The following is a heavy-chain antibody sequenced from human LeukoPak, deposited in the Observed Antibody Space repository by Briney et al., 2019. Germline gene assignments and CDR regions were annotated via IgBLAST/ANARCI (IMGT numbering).Heavy chain of an antibody. J-gene: IGHJ4*02. CDR2: IYTSGST. Sequence: PSETLSLTCTVSGGSISTYYWSWIRQPAGKGLEWIGRIYTSGSTNYNPSLKSRVTMSVDTSKNQFSLTLNSVTAADTAVYYCAREYSSSSGRVFDCWGQGTLVTVSS. V-gene: IGHV4-4*07. CDR3: AREYSSSSGRVFDC. CDR1: GGSISTYY. D-gene: IGHD6-6*01.